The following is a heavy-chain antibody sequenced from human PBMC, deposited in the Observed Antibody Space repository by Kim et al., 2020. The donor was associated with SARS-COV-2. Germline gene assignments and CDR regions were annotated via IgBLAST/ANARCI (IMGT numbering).Heavy chain of an antibody. J-gene: IGHJ4*02. CDR3: ARESSDTMVRGVHDY. CDR1: GFTFSSYE. V-gene: IGHV3-48*03. D-gene: IGHD3-10*01. Sequence: GGSLRLFCAASGFTFSSYEMNWVRQAPGKGLEWVSYISSSGSTIYYADSVKGRFTISRDNAKNSLYLQMNSLRAEDTAVYYCARESSDTMVRGVHDYWGQGTLVTVSS. CDR2: ISSSGSTI.